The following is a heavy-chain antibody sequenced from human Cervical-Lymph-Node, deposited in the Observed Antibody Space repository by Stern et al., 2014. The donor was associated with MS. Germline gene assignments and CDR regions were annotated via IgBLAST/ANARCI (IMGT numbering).Heavy chain of an antibody. CDR3: TRHRAARRYGMDV. J-gene: IGHJ6*02. Sequence: VQLVESGPGLVKPSETLSLTCTVSGGSLSSHYWTWIRQTPGKGLEWIGYIYYTGNTNYNPSLKSLVTISVDTSKNPVSLRLSSVTAADAAVYYCTRHRAARRYGMDVWGQGTTVTVSS. V-gene: IGHV4-59*08. D-gene: IGHD6-6*01. CDR1: GGSLSSHY. CDR2: IYYTGNT.